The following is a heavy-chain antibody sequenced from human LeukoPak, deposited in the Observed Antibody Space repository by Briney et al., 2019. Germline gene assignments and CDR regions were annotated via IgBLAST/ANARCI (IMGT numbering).Heavy chain of an antibody. D-gene: IGHD2-15*01. Sequence: GGSLRLSCAASGFTFTSFSMNWVRQAPGKGLEWVSYISSASGTIYYADSVKGRFTISRDNAQNSLYLQMNSLRAEDTAVYYCARRTPGYCSGGSCYAFQHWGQGTLVTVSS. CDR1: GFTFTSFS. J-gene: IGHJ1*01. V-gene: IGHV3-48*04. CDR2: ISSASGTI. CDR3: ARRTPGYCSGGSCYAFQH.